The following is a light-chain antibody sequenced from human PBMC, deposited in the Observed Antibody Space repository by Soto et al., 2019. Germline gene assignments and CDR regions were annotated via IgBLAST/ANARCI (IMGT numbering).Light chain of an antibody. V-gene: IGKV3-11*01. CDR2: DAS. CDR3: QQRSNWPPYT. J-gene: IGKJ2*01. CDR1: QSVSSY. Sequence: EFVLTQSPATLSLSPGERATLSCRASQSVSSYLAWYQQKPGQAPRLLIYDASNRATGIPARFSGSGSGTDFTLTISSLEPEDFVVYYCQQRSNWPPYTFGQGTKLEIK.